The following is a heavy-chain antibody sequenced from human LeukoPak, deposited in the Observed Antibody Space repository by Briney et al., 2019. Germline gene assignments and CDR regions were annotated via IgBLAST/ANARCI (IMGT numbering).Heavy chain of an antibody. J-gene: IGHJ5*02. CDR3: ARGGSNGYNWFDP. Sequence: GGSLRLSCVASGFTFSSSWMHWVRQAPGKGLEWVSYISDTGNTKYYADSVKGRFTISRDNTKSSLSLQMNSLTAEDTAFYYCARGGSNGYNWFDPWGQGTLVTVSS. D-gene: IGHD3-22*01. CDR1: GFTFSSSW. CDR2: ISDTGNTK. V-gene: IGHV3-48*04.